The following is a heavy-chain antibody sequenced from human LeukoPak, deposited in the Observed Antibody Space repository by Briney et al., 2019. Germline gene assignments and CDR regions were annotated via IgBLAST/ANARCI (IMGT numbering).Heavy chain of an antibody. Sequence: ASVKVSCKASGYSFASYGIYWVRQAPGQGLEWMGWISVYNGNTNYAQKFQGRVTMTTDTSTSTAYMELRSLRSDDTAVYYCARDPTMINGMDVWGQGTTVTVSS. CDR3: ARDPTMINGMDV. CDR1: GYSFASYG. D-gene: IGHD3-22*01. CDR2: ISVYNGNT. J-gene: IGHJ6*02. V-gene: IGHV1-18*01.